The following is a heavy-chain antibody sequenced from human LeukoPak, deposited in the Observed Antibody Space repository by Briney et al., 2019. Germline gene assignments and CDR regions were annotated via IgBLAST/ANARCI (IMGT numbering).Heavy chain of an antibody. CDR3: ARAGGNVFDY. CDR2: ISYSGST. D-gene: IGHD1-1*01. J-gene: IGHJ4*02. CDR1: GGSISSGGYY. V-gene: IGHV4-31*03. Sequence: PSETLSLTCTVSGGSISSGGYYWSWIRQHPAKGLEWIGYISYSGSTYYNPSLKSRVTISVDKSKNQFSLKLSSVTAADTAVYYCARAGGNVFDYWGQGTLVTVSS.